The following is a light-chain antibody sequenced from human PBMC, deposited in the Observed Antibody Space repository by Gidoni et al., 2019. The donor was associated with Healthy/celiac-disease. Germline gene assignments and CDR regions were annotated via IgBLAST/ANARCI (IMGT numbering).Light chain of an antibody. CDR1: SSDVGGYNY. V-gene: IGLV2-14*03. Sequence: QSALTHPASVSGPPGQPITISCTGPSSDVGGYNYVSWYQQHPGKAPKLMIYDVSNRPSGVSNRFSGSKSGNTASLTISGLQAEDEADYYCSSYTSSSTLPYVFGTGTKVTVL. CDR3: SSYTSSSTLPYV. J-gene: IGLJ1*01. CDR2: DVS.